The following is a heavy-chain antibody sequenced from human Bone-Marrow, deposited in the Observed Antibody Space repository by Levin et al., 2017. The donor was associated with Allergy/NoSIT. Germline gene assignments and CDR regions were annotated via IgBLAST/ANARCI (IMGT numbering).Heavy chain of an antibody. Sequence: GESLKISCAASGFTFSSYWMSWVRQAPGKGLEWVANIKQDGSEKYYVDSVKGRFTISRDNAKNSLYLQMNSLRAEDTAVYYCARDDPFGSGYDYWGQGTLVTVSS. CDR3: ARDDPFGSGYDY. D-gene: IGHD3-22*01. CDR1: GFTFSSYW. V-gene: IGHV3-7*01. J-gene: IGHJ4*02. CDR2: IKQDGSEK.